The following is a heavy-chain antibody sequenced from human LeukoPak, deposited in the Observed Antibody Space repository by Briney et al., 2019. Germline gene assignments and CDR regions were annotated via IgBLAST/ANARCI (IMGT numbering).Heavy chain of an antibody. CDR2: INHSGST. V-gene: IGHV4-34*01. CDR1: GGAFSGYY. CDR3: ARGTLWPGSFDS. J-gene: IGHJ3*02. D-gene: IGHD5-18*01. Sequence: SETLSLTCAVYGGAFSGYYWTWIRQPPGKGREWIGEINHSGSTNYNPSLKSRVTISVDTSKNQFSLKLSSVTAADTAVYYCARGTLWPGSFDSWGQGTMVTVSS.